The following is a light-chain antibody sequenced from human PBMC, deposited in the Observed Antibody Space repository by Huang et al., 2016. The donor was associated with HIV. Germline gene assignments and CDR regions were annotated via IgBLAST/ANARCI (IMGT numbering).Light chain of an antibody. Sequence: DVVMAQSPLSLPVALGKPASIPCRSSQGLVHSDGDTSLNWFQQRPGQSPRRLIYKVSNRDSGVPDRFSGSGSGTDFTLKISRVEAEDVGVDYCMQGTHWPLFGQGTKLEI. CDR2: KVS. CDR1: QGLVHSDGDTS. CDR3: MQGTHWPL. J-gene: IGKJ2*01. V-gene: IGKV2-30*02.